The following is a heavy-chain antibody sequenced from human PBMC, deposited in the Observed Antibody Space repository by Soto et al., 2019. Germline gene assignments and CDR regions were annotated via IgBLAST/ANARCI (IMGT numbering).Heavy chain of an antibody. CDR1: GGYIDHYY. CDR3: ARDSSSWFPYHDMDI. CDR2: ISDSGNT. J-gene: IGHJ6*02. D-gene: IGHD3-10*01. Sequence: QEQLQESGPGLVKPSETLSLTCTVSGGYIDHYYWSWIRKTPGKGLTWIGQISDSGNTKYNPSLRSRVTISVDTSKNQCSRRVTSVTAADTAIYYCARDSSSWFPYHDMDIWGQGATVVVSS. V-gene: IGHV4-59*01.